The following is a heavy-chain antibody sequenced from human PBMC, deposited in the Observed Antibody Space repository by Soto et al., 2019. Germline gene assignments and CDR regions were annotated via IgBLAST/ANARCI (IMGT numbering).Heavy chain of an antibody. CDR3: AIPGKWELPFHHYRMDF. J-gene: IGHJ6*02. D-gene: IGHD1-26*01. CDR1: GYSFTSYW. V-gene: IGHV5-51*01. CDR2: IYPGDSDT. Sequence: GESLKISCKGSGYSFTSYWIGWVRQMPGKGLEWMGIIYPGDSDTRYSPYFQGQVTISADKSISTAYLQWSSLKASDTAMYYCAIPGKWELPFHHYRMDFRGQGTTVTVSS.